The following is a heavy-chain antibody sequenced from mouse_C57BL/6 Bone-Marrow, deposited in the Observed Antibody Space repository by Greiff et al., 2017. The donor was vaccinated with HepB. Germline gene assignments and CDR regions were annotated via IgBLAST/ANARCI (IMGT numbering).Heavy chain of an antibody. V-gene: IGHV5-17*01. D-gene: IGHD1-1*01. Sequence: DVMLVESGGGLVKPGGSLKLSCAASGFTFSDYGMHWVRQAPEKGLEWVAYISSGSSTIYYADTVKGRFTISRDNAKNTLFLQMTSLRSEDTAMYYCARAGCYGSSYAMDYWGQGTSVTVSS. CDR3: ARAGCYGSSYAMDY. CDR2: ISSGSSTI. J-gene: IGHJ4*01. CDR1: GFTFSDYG.